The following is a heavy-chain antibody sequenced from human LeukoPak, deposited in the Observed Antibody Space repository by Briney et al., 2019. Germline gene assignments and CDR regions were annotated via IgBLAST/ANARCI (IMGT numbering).Heavy chain of an antibody. D-gene: IGHD3-16*01. CDR2: IKQDGSAI. CDR3: ARNRGAGGGYFDY. J-gene: IGHJ4*02. V-gene: IGHV3-7*05. Sequence: GGSLRLSCAASGFSFSSYWMSWVRQAPGKGLEWVANIKQDGSAISYVDSVKGRFTTSRDNAKNSLYLQMNSLRAEDTAVYYCARNRGAGGGYFDYWGQGALVTVSS. CDR1: GFSFSSYW.